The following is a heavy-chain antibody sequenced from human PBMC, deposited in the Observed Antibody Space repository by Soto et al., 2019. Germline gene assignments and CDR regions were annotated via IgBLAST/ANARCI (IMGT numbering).Heavy chain of an antibody. Sequence: LXESGSGLVKPSQTLSLTCAVSGGSISSGGYSWSWIRQPPGKGLEWIGYIYHSGSTYYNPSLKSRVTISVDRSKNQFSLKLSSVTAADTAVYYCAGGPGVARNYWGQGTLVTVSS. V-gene: IGHV4-30-2*01. CDR1: GGSISSGGYS. CDR2: IYHSGST. D-gene: IGHD5-12*01. CDR3: AGGPGVARNY. J-gene: IGHJ4*02.